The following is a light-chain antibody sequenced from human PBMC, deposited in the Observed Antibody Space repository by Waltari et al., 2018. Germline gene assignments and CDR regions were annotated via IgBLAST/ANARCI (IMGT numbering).Light chain of an antibody. J-gene: IGLJ2*01. CDR3: TSYAGSNIVL. CDR2: EVS. Sequence: QSALTQPPSASGSPGQSVTISCTGTSSDVGGYNFVSWYQQHPGKAPNLIIYEVSKGPAGVPDRFSGSNSGNTASLTVSVLQAEDEADYYCTSYAGSNIVLFGGGTKLTVL. V-gene: IGLV2-8*01. CDR1: SSDVGGYNF.